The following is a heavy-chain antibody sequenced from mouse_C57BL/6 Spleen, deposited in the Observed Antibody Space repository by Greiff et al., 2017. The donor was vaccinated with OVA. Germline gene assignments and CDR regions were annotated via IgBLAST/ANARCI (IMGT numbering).Heavy chain of an antibody. CDR1: GFTFSDYG. V-gene: IGHV5-17*01. CDR2: ISSGSSTI. D-gene: IGHD4-1*01. Sequence: EVKLEESGGGLVKPGGSLKLSCAASGFTFSDYGMHWVRQAPEKGLEWVAYISSGSSTIYYAATVKGRFTISRDNAKNTLFLQMTSLRSEDTAMYYCARLGHYYAMDYWGQGTSVTVSS. J-gene: IGHJ4*01. CDR3: ARLGHYYAMDY.